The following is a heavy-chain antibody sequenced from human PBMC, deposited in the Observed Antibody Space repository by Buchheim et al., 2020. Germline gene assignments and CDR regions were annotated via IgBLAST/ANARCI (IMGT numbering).Heavy chain of an antibody. CDR3: ARARYYDILTGYPQAFDY. CDR2: IYYSGST. Sequence: QVQLQESGPGLVKPSETLSLTCTVSGGSISSYYWSWIRQPPGKGLEWIGYIYYSGSTNYNPSLKSRVTISVDTSKNQFSLKLSSVTAADMAVYYCARARYYDILTGYPQAFDYWGQGTL. J-gene: IGHJ4*02. D-gene: IGHD3-9*01. V-gene: IGHV4-59*01. CDR1: GGSISSYY.